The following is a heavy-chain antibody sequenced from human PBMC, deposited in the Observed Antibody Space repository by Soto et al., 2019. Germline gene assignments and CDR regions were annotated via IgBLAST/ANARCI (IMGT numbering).Heavy chain of an antibody. D-gene: IGHD2-2*01. V-gene: IGHV4-59*01. CDR2: IYYSGST. Sequence: SETLSLTCTVAGGSIISYYCIWIRQPPGKGLEWIGYIYYSGSTNYNPSLKSRVTISVDTSKNQFSLKLSSVTAADTAVYYCARGSYCSSTSCSTHFDYWGQGTLVTVSS. CDR3: ARGSYCSSTSCSTHFDY. J-gene: IGHJ4*02. CDR1: GGSIISYY.